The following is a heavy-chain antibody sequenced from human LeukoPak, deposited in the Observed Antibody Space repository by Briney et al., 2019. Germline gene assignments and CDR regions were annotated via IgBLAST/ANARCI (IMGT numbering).Heavy chain of an antibody. CDR2: IIPIFGTA. J-gene: IGHJ4*02. CDR3: ARGSIVGATFDYFDY. CDR1: GGTFSSYA. D-gene: IGHD1-26*01. V-gene: IGHV1-69*13. Sequence: SVKVSCKASGGTFSSYAISWVRQAPGQGLEWMGGIIPIFGTANYAQKFQGRVTITADESTSTAYMELSSLRSEDTAVYYCARGSIVGATFDYFDYWGQGTLVTVSS.